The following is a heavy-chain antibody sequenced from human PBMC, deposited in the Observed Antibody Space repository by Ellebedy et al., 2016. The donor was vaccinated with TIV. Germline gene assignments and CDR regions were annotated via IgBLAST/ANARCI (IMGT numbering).Heavy chain of an antibody. CDR3: ARDVSTDGWGAYFDC. D-gene: IGHD5-24*01. CDR2: ISSSSTTI. J-gene: IGHJ4*02. V-gene: IGHV3-48*02. Sequence: PGGSLRLSCAASGFTFSSYSMNWVRQAPGKGLEWVSYISSSSTTIYYADSVKGRFTISRDNAKNSLYLQMNSLRDEDTAVYFCARDVSTDGWGAYFDCWGQGTLVTVSS. CDR1: GFTFSSYS.